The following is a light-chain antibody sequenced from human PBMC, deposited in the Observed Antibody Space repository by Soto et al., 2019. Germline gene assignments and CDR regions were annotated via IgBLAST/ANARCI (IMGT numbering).Light chain of an antibody. J-gene: IGKJ1*01. Sequence: DVHLTQSPSSLSASVGDRVTITCRASQFINHYLNWYQQRPGEAPKALIYEGSTLQSGVPSRFSGGGSGTDFTLTISSLQPEDVPTYFCQQSYSDWTFGQGTKVEIK. CDR1: QFINHY. CDR3: QQSYSDWT. CDR2: EGS. V-gene: IGKV1-39*01.